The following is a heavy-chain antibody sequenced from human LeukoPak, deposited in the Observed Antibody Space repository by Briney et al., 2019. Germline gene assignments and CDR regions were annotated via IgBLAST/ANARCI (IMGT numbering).Heavy chain of an antibody. J-gene: IGHJ6*02. D-gene: IGHD1-26*01. CDR3: ARAVGGGSYYAGGYYYGMDV. CDR1: GGSISSSSYY. Sequence: PSETLSLTCTVSGGSISSSSYYWGWIRQPPGKGLEWIGSIYYSGSTYYNPSLKSRVTISVDTSKNQFSPKLSSVTAADTAVYYCARAVGGGSYYAGGYYYGMDVWGQGTTVTVSS. CDR2: IYYSGST. V-gene: IGHV4-39*01.